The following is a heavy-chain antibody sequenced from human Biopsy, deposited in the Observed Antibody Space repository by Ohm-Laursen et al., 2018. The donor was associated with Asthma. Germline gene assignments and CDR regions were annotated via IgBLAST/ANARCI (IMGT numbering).Heavy chain of an antibody. CDR3: ARTFHFWSPYHAEHYQI. CDR2: IKHDGTEK. V-gene: IGHV3-7*01. CDR1: GFTFGDYW. Sequence: SLRLSCAASGFTFGDYWMSWVRQVPGKGLEWVANIKHDGTEKNHVDSLKGRFTISRDNAKNSLYLQMNSLRAEDTAVYYCARTFHFWSPYHAEHYQIWGQGTLVTVPS. J-gene: IGHJ1*01. D-gene: IGHD3-3*02.